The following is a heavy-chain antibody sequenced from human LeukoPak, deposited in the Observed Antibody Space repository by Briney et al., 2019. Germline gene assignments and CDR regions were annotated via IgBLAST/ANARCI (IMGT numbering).Heavy chain of an antibody. Sequence: ASVKVSCKASGYTFTGYYMHWVRQAPGQGLEWMGWINPNSGGTNYAQKFKGRVTMTRDTSISTAYMELSRLRSDDTAVYYCARDLRRMAYYYGSGSYYNERWGQGTLVTVSS. CDR1: GYTFTGYY. J-gene: IGHJ4*02. CDR3: ARDLRRMAYYYGSGSYYNER. D-gene: IGHD3-10*01. CDR2: INPNSGGT. V-gene: IGHV1-2*02.